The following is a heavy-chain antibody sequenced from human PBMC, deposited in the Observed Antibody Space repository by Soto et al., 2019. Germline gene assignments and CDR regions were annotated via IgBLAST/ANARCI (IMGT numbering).Heavy chain of an antibody. V-gene: IGHV3-23*01. CDR3: AKYTSSSPYYMDV. Sequence: GGSLRLSCAASGFTFSNFAMSWVRHAPGQGLEWVSEISGSTGTTYYADSVKGRFIISRDNSKNMVHLQMNSLRAEDTAVYYCAKYTSSSPYYMDVWGKGTTVTV. J-gene: IGHJ6*03. CDR1: GFTFSNFA. CDR2: ISGSTGTT. D-gene: IGHD6-13*01.